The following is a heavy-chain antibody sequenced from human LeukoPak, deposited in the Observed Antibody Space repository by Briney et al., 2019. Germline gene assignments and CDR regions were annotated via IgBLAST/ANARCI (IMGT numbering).Heavy chain of an antibody. Sequence: SETLSLTCTVSGGSISSGSYYWSWIRQPAGKGLEWIGRIYTSGSTNYNPSLKSRVTISVDTSKNQFSLKLSSVTAADTAVYYCARGGSGGAARRRGQPVNWFDPWGQGTLVTVSS. D-gene: IGHD6-6*01. CDR3: ARGGSGGAARRRGQPVNWFDP. V-gene: IGHV4-61*02. CDR2: IYTSGST. CDR1: GGSISSGSYY. J-gene: IGHJ5*02.